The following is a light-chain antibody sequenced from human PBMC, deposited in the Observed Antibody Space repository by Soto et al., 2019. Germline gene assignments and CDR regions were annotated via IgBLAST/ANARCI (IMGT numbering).Light chain of an antibody. J-gene: IGLJ3*02. CDR2: NDS. Sequence: QSALTQPRSVSGSPGQTVTISCTGTSSDVGSYNYVSWYPQHPAKPHKLMIYNDSKRPSVIPHLFSGPKSGNTASLTISRLQAGDEADEYRGSYAGSDQVFGGGTKLTVL. CDR3: GSYAGSDQV. V-gene: IGLV2-11*01. CDR1: SSDVGSYNY.